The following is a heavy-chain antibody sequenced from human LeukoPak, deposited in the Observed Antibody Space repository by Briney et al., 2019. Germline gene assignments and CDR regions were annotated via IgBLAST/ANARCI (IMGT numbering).Heavy chain of an antibody. CDR2: INPNSGGT. D-gene: IGHD3-16*01. V-gene: IGHV1-2*02. CDR3: ARAEYDYVWGSYIFDY. Sequence: GASVKVPCKASGYTFTGYYMHWVRQAPGQGLEWMGWINPNSGGTNYAQKFQGRVTMTRDTSISTAYMELSRLRSDDTAVYYCARAEYDYVWGSYIFDYWGQGTLVTVSS. J-gene: IGHJ4*02. CDR1: GYTFTGYY.